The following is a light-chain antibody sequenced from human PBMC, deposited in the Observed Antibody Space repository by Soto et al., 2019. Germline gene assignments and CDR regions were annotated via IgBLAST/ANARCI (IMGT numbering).Light chain of an antibody. CDR3: SSYTSSRAYV. CDR2: EVS. Sequence: QSALTQPASVSGSPGLSITISCTGTSSDVGGYNYVSWYQQQSGKAPKLMIHEVSNRPSGVSNRFSGSKSGNTASLTISGLQAEDEADYYCSSYTSSRAYVFGIGTKVTV. V-gene: IGLV2-14*01. CDR1: SSDVGGYNY. J-gene: IGLJ1*01.